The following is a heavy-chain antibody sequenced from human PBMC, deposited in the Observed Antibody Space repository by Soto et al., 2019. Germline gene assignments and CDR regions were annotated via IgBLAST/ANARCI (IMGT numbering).Heavy chain of an antibody. CDR1: GFTFSSYA. CDR2: ISYDGSNK. V-gene: IGHV3-30-3*02. D-gene: IGHD5-12*01. CDR3: AKLPGGYDGTGWWFDY. J-gene: IGHJ4*02. Sequence: PGGSLRLSCAASGFTFSSYATHWVRQAPGKGLEWVAVISYDGSNKYYADSVKGRFTISRDNSKNTLYLQMNSLRAEDTAVYYCAKLPGGYDGTGWWFDYWGQGTLVTSPQ.